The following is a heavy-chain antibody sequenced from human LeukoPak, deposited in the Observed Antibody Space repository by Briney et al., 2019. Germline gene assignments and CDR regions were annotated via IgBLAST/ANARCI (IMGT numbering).Heavy chain of an antibody. J-gene: IGHJ4*02. CDR2: ISGSGDST. Sequence: GGSLRLSCAASGFTFSSYAMHWVRQAPRKGLEWVSAISGSGDSTYYADSVKGRFTISRDNSKNTLYLQMDSLRAEDTAVYYCAKDRSDTTMVYNFDYWGQGTLVTVSS. D-gene: IGHD4/OR15-4a*01. CDR1: GFTFSSYA. V-gene: IGHV3-23*01. CDR3: AKDRSDTTMVYNFDY.